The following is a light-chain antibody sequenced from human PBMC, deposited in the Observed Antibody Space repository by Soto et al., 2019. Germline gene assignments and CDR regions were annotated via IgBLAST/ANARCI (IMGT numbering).Light chain of an antibody. Sequence: DIPLTQSPSFLSASVGDRVTITCRASQGISGYLAWYQQKPGKAPKLLIYAASTLQRGVPSRFSGRGSGTEFTLTISSLQPEDFATYYCQRLNSYPLTFGPGTKVDIK. CDR1: QGISGY. V-gene: IGKV1-9*01. CDR3: QRLNSYPLT. J-gene: IGKJ3*01. CDR2: AAS.